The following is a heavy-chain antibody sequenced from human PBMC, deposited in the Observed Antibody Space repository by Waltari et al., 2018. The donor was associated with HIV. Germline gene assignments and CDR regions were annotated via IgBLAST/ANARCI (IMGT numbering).Heavy chain of an antibody. CDR2: IYSGDAT. D-gene: IGHD6-19*01. J-gene: IGHJ3*02. Sequence: EVQRVESGGGWIQPGGSLRLSCPVSGFTVSSHYRTCVRQAPGGGREWLSVIYSGDATYYADSVKGRFTISRDKSKNMVFLQMNSLRAEDTAIYYCARENVAVAGTGAFDIWGQGTLVTVS. CDR3: ARENVAVAGTGAFDI. V-gene: IGHV3-53*01. CDR1: GFTVSSHY.